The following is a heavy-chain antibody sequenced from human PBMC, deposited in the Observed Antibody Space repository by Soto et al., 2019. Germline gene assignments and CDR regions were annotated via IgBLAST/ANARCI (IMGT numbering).Heavy chain of an antibody. D-gene: IGHD4-4*01. V-gene: IGHV3-23*01. CDR3: AKAGNYYYYYGMDV. CDR2: ISGSGGST. J-gene: IGHJ6*02. CDR1: GFTFSSYA. Sequence: EVQLLESGGGLVQPGGSLRLSCAASGFTFSSYAMSWVRQAPGKGLEWVSAISGSGGSTYYADSVKGRFTISRDNSKNTLYLQMNSLRAEGTAVYYCAKAGNYYYYYGMDVWGQGTTVTVSS.